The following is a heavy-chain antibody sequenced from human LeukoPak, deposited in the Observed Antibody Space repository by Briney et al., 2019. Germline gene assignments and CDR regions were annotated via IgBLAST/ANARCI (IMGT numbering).Heavy chain of an antibody. V-gene: IGHV4-34*01. CDR3: ARLTGYSSGWYYYFDY. CDR1: GGSFSGYY. D-gene: IGHD6-19*01. Sequence: SETLSLTCAVYGGSFSGYYWSWIRQPPGKGLEWIGSIYYSGSTYYNPSLKSRVTISVDTSKNQFSLKLSSVTAADTAVYYCARLTGYSSGWYYYFDYWGQGTLVTVSS. CDR2: IYYSGST. J-gene: IGHJ4*02.